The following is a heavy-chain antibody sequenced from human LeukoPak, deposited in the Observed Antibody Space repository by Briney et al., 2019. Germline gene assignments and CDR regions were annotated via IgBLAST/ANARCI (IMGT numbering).Heavy chain of an antibody. Sequence: PSETLSLTCTVSGGSISSYYWSWIRQPPGKGLEWIGRIYTSGSTNYNPSLKSRVTMSVDTSKNQFSLKLSSVTAADTAVYYCAGEDYFDSSGYASWRFDIWGQGTMVTVSS. J-gene: IGHJ3*02. CDR3: AGEDYFDSSGYASWRFDI. D-gene: IGHD3-22*01. CDR1: GGSISSYY. V-gene: IGHV4-4*07. CDR2: IYTSGST.